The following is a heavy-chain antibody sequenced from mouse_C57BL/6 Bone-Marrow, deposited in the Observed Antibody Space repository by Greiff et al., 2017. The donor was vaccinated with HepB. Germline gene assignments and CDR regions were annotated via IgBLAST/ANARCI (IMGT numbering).Heavy chain of an antibody. Sequence: QVQLQQSGPGLVAPSQSLSITCTVSGFSLTSYAISWVRQPPGKGLEWLGVIWTGGGTNYNSALKSRLSISKDNSKSQVFLKMNSLQTDDTARYYCASDYSNYVGFAYWGQGTLVTVSA. D-gene: IGHD2-5*01. CDR1: GFSLTSYA. CDR2: IWTGGGT. V-gene: IGHV2-9-1*01. CDR3: ASDYSNYVGFAY. J-gene: IGHJ3*01.